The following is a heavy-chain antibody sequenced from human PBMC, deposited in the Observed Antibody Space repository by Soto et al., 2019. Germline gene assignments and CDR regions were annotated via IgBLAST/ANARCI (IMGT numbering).Heavy chain of an antibody. D-gene: IGHD2-2*01. CDR3: ARGLSCSSTSCRDYYYYGMDV. Sequence: RVSLRLSCAASEFPFSSYPMHWVRQAPGKGLEWVAVISYDGSNKYYADSVQGRFTISRDNSKNTLYLQMNSLRAEDTAVYYCARGLSCSSTSCRDYYYYGMDVWGQGTTVTVSS. CDR1: EFPFSSYP. CDR2: ISYDGSNK. J-gene: IGHJ6*02. V-gene: IGHV3-30-3*01.